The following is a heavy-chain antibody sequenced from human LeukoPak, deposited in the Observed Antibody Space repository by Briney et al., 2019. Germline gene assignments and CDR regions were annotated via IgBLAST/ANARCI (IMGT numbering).Heavy chain of an antibody. CDR1: GYTLTELS. Sequence: ASVKVSCKVSGYTLTELSMHWVRRAPGKGLEWMGGFDPEDGETIYAQKFQGRVTMTEDTSTDTAYMELSSLRSEDTAVYYCATVGYCSGGSCYDYWGQGTLVTVSS. J-gene: IGHJ4*02. D-gene: IGHD2-15*01. CDR3: ATVGYCSGGSCYDY. V-gene: IGHV1-24*01. CDR2: FDPEDGET.